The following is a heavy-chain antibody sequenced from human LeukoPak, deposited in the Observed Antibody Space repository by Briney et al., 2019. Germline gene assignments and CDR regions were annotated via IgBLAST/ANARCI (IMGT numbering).Heavy chain of an antibody. CDR2: IYPGDSDT. J-gene: IGHJ4*02. CDR1: GYRFTSYW. Sequence: GESLKISCKGSGYRFTSYWIGWVRQMPGKGLEWMGIIYPGDSDTRYSPSFQGQVTISADKPISTAYLQWSSLKASDTAMYYCARTYYYGSGSYFPLGIDYWGQGTLVTVSS. D-gene: IGHD3-10*01. V-gene: IGHV5-51*04. CDR3: ARTYYYGSGSYFPLGIDY.